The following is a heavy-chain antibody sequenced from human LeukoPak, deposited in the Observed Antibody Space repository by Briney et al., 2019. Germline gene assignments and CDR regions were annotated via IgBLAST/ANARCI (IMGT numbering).Heavy chain of an antibody. CDR2: IYYSGSA. D-gene: IGHD5-24*01. J-gene: IGHJ2*01. CDR3: ARGLVEMATRYFDL. V-gene: IGHV4-31*03. CDR1: GGSISSDHFY. Sequence: SETLSLTCTVSGGSISSDHFYWSWIRQHPGKGLDWIKYIYYSGSAYYSPSLKSRVSISVDTSENQFSLRLSTVTAADTAVYYCARGLVEMATRYFDLWGRGTLVTVSS.